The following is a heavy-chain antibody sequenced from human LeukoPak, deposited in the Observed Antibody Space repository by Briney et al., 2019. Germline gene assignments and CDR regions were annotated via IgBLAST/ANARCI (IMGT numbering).Heavy chain of an antibody. Sequence: SVKVSFKASGYTFTSYYMHWVRQAPGQGLEWMGRIIPILGIANYAQKFQGRVTITADKSTSTAYMELSSLRSEDTAMYYCASVLSGIAVAGSFDPWGQGTLVTVSS. CDR2: IIPILGIA. J-gene: IGHJ5*02. V-gene: IGHV1-69*02. D-gene: IGHD6-19*01. CDR1: GYTFTSYY. CDR3: ASVLSGIAVAGSFDP.